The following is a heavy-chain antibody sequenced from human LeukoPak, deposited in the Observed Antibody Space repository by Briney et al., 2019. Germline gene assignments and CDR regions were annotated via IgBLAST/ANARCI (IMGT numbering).Heavy chain of an antibody. CDR1: GVSLSSHG. Sequence: GGSLRLSCVVSGVSLSSHGMHWVRQAPGKRLEWLTFTWSDGRSENYADSVKGRFSVSRDNSKNTVYLQIDSLRVEDTAVYYCARDRGNDYFDSWGQGTLVTVSS. J-gene: IGHJ4*02. CDR3: ARDRGNDYFDS. CDR2: TWSDGRSE. V-gene: IGHV3-33*01.